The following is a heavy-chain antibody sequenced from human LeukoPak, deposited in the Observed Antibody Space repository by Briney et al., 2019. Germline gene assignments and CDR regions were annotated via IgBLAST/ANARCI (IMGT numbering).Heavy chain of an antibody. Sequence: GGSLRLSCAASGFTFSSYAMHWVRQAPGKGLEWVAVISYDGSNKYYADSVKGRFTISRDNSKNTLYLQMNSLRTEDTAVYYCARKGWNYDLGRIFYYYFYYMDVWGKGTTVTVSS. CDR2: ISYDGSNK. CDR3: ARKGWNYDLGRIFYYYFYYMDV. CDR1: GFTFSSYA. D-gene: IGHD1-7*01. J-gene: IGHJ6*03. V-gene: IGHV3-30-3*01.